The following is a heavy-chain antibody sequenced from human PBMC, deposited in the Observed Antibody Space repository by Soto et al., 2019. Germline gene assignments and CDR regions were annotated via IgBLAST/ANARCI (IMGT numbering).Heavy chain of an antibody. CDR1: GVTFSRYA. J-gene: IGHJ4*02. D-gene: IGHD5-18*01. CDR2: ISGSGGST. CDR3: AKGNTWIQLWYFDY. Sequence: GGSLRLSCAASGVTFSRYAMSWVRQAPGKGLEWVSAISGSGGSTYYADSVKGRFTISRDNSKNTLYLQMNSLRAEDTAVYYCAKGNTWIQLWYFDYWGQGTLVTVSS. V-gene: IGHV3-23*01.